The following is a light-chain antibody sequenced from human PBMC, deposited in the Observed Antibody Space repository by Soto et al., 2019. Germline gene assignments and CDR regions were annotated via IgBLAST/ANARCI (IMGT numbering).Light chain of an antibody. CDR3: MQALQTPLT. CDR1: ESLLHSNGYNY. V-gene: IGKV2-28*01. Sequence: DIVMTQSPLSLPVTPGKPASISCRSSESLLHSNGYNYLDWYLQKPGQSPQLLISLGSNRASGVPDRFSGSGSGTDFTLKISRVEAEDVGVYYCMQALQTPLTFGGGTKVEIK. J-gene: IGKJ4*01. CDR2: LGS.